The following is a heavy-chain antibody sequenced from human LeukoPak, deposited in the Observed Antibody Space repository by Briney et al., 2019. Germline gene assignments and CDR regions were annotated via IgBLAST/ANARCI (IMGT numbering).Heavy chain of an antibody. J-gene: IGHJ4*02. CDR3: AGSQIQLHLPWYFDY. CDR1: GGSISSRNYH. Sequence: PSETLSLTCTLSGGSISSRNYHWNSIRQAAGKGRGWIGRVYARGASTYNPSLNGRATSSLDTSKNQFSLSLSSVTAADTAVYYCAGSQIQLHLPWYFDYWGQGILVTVSS. CDR2: VYARGAS. V-gene: IGHV4-61*02. D-gene: IGHD5-24*01.